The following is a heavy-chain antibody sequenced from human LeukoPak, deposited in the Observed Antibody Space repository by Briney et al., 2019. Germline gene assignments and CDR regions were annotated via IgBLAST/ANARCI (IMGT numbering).Heavy chain of an antibody. CDR3: ARASRGSSRWEYYFDY. CDR2: IYYSGST. D-gene: IGHD1-26*01. V-gene: IGHV4-31*03. CDR1: GGSISSGGYY. J-gene: IGHJ4*02. Sequence: SQTLSLTCTVSGGSISSGGYYWSWIRQHPGKGLEWIGYIYYSGSTYYNPSLKSRVTISVDTSKNQFSLKLSSVTAADTAVYYCARASRGSSRWEYYFDYWGQGTLVTVSS.